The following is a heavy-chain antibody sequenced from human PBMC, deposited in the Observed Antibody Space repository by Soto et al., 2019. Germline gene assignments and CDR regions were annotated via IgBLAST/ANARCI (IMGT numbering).Heavy chain of an antibody. Sequence: ASVKVSCKASGYTFTSYAMHWVRQAPGQRLEWMGWINAGNGNTKYSQKFQGRVTITRDTSASTAYMELSSLRSEDTAVYYCARGGSGYDILTGYYTPYYYYYGMDVWGQGTTVTVSS. CDR1: GYTFTSYA. V-gene: IGHV1-3*01. D-gene: IGHD3-9*01. CDR3: ARGGSGYDILTGYYTPYYYYYGMDV. J-gene: IGHJ6*02. CDR2: INAGNGNT.